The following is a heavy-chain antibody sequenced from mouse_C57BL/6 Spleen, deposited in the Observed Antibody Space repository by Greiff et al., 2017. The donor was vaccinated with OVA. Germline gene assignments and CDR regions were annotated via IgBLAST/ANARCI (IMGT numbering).Heavy chain of an antibody. CDR1: GYTFTEYT. V-gene: IGHV1-62-2*01. J-gene: IGHJ2*01. CDR3: ARHEVYDGYDVYFDY. CDR2: FYPGSGSI. Sequence: QVQLQQSGAELVKPGASVKLSCKASGYTFTEYTIHWVKQRPGQGLEWIGWFYPGSGSIKYNEKFKDKATLTADKSSSTVYIELSRLTSEDAAVYCCARHEVYDGYDVYFDYWGQGTTLTVSS. D-gene: IGHD2-3*01.